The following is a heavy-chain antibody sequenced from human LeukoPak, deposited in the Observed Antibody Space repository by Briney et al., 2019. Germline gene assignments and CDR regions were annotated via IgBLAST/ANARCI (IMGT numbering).Heavy chain of an antibody. V-gene: IGHV3-74*01. D-gene: IGHD2-2*01. CDR3: AGSLGYCSSTSCYGWFDP. Sequence: RPGGSLRLSCAASGFTFSSYWMHWVRHAPGKGLVWVSRINSDGSSTSYADSVKGRFTISRDNSENTLYLQMNSLRAEDTAVYYCAGSLGYCSSTSCYGWFDPWGQGTLVTVSS. J-gene: IGHJ5*02. CDR2: INSDGSST. CDR1: GFTFSSYW.